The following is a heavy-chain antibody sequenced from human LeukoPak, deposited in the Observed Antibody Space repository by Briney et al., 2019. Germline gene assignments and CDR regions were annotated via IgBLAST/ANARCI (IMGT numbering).Heavy chain of an antibody. V-gene: IGHV5-51*01. CDR2: SYPGDSDI. CDR3: ARLGSSWKTYNWFDP. Sequence: MGISYPGDSDIRYSPSFQGQVTISADKSITTAYLQWSSLKASDTATYYCARLGSSWKTYNWFDPWGQGTLVTVSS. D-gene: IGHD6-13*01. J-gene: IGHJ5*02.